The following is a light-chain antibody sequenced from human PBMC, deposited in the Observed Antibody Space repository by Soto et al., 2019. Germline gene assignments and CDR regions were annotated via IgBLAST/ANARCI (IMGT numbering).Light chain of an antibody. Sequence: EIVMTQSPATVSVSPEDRATLSCRASRTVHSNVAWYQHKPGQAPRLLIYGSSFRATGVPARFSGSGFGTDFTLTISSLQSEDFVVYYCQQYNNWPRTFGQGTKVDIK. CDR2: GSS. CDR3: QQYNNWPRT. V-gene: IGKV3-15*01. J-gene: IGKJ1*01. CDR1: RTVHSN.